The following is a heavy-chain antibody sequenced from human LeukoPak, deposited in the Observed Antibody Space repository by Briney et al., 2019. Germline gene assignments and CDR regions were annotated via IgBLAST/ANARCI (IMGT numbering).Heavy chain of an antibody. J-gene: IGHJ3*02. V-gene: IGHV4-39*01. D-gene: IGHD6-19*01. CDR3: ARHERSYSSGWYLGGVGAFDI. Sequence: PSETLSLTCTVSAFSISSSSYYWRWLRQPPGKGLEWIGSIYYSGSTYYNPSLKSRATISVNTSKYLVSLKLSSVTAADTAVYYGARHERSYSSGWYLGGVGAFDIWGQGTMVTVSS. CDR2: IYYSGST. CDR1: AFSISSSSYY.